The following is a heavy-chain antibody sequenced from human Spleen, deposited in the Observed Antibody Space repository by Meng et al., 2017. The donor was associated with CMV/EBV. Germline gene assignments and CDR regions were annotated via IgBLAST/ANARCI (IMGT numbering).Heavy chain of an antibody. CDR1: GFTFSRYA. Sequence: GGSLRLSCAVSGFTFSRYAMTWVRRAPGKGLEWLSNISGSGGLTNYADSVKGRFTISRDNSKNTLYLQMNSLRAEDTAVYYCARDDDEEVYDYWSRYYSSVPYYGMDVWGQGTTVTVSS. CDR2: ISGSGGLT. J-gene: IGHJ6*02. CDR3: ARDDDEEVYDYWSRYYSSVPYYGMDV. V-gene: IGHV3-23*01. D-gene: IGHD3-3*01.